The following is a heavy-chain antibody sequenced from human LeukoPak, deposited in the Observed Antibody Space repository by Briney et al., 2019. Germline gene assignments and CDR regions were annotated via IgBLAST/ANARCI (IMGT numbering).Heavy chain of an antibody. CDR3: ARDPDYGDSFDY. CDR2: ISGSGGST. D-gene: IGHD4-17*01. V-gene: IGHV3-23*01. J-gene: IGHJ4*02. Sequence: GGSLRLSCAASGFTFSSYAMSWVRQAPGKGLEWVSAISGSGGSTYYADSVKGRFTISRDNSKNTLYLQMNSLRVEDTAVYYCARDPDYGDSFDYWGQGTLVTVSS. CDR1: GFTFSSYA.